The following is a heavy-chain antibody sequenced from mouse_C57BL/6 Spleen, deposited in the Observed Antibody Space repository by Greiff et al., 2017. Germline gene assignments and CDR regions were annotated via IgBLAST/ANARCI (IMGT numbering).Heavy chain of an antibody. V-gene: IGHV2-2*01. CDR2: IWSGGGT. CDR1: GFSLTSYG. J-gene: IGHJ1*03. Sequence: VQLQQSGPGLVQPSQSLSISCTVSGFSLTSYGVHWVRQSPGKGLEWLGVIWSGGGTDYNAAFISRLSISKDNSKSQVFFKMNSRQADDTAIYYCARNLYYDYEGYFDVWGTGTTVTVSS. CDR3: ARNLYYDYEGYFDV. D-gene: IGHD2-4*01.